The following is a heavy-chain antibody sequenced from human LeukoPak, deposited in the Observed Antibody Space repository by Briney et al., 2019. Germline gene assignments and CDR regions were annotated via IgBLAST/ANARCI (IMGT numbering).Heavy chain of an antibody. CDR3: AKDLCGGDCYIHDY. CDR1: GCTFDGYA. D-gene: IGHD2-21*02. J-gene: IGHJ4*02. V-gene: IGHV3-43*02. Sequence: PGGSLTLSCAASGCTFDGYAMHWVGPAPGEGLEWVSLISGYGGSTYYADSVKDRFTISRDSSKNSLYLQMNSLRTEDTALYYCAKDLCGGDCYIHDYWGQRTLVTVST. CDR2: ISGYGGST.